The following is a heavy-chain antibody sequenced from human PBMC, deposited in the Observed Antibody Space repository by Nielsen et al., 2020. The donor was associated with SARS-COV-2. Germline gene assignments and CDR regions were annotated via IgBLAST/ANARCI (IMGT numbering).Heavy chain of an antibody. D-gene: IGHD6-13*01. CDR3: AREMGGSSRHFDY. CDR1: GFTFSSSW. CDR2: IGSDESIT. J-gene: IGHJ4*01. V-gene: IGHV3-74*01. Sequence: GESLKISCAASGFTFSSSWMQWVRQAPGKGLVWVSRIGSDESITNYVDSVKGRFTISRDNAKNTLYLQMNSLRAEDTAVHYCAREMGGSSRHFDYWGHGTLVTVSS.